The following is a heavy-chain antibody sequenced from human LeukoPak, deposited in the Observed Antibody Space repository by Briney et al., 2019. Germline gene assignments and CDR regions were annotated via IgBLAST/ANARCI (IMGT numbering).Heavy chain of an antibody. CDR2: IYDTGIT. J-gene: IGHJ6*02. V-gene: IGHV4-59*01. Sequence: SETLSLTCTVSGGSIKTYYWSWIRQPPGEGLEWIGYIYDTGITYYSPSLNRRVTISIDTSKNQFSLKLSSVTAADTAMYYCARATNVDYFYYYGMDVWGQGTPVTVSS. CDR3: ARATNVDYFYYYGMDV. D-gene: IGHD1-14*01. CDR1: GGSIKTYY.